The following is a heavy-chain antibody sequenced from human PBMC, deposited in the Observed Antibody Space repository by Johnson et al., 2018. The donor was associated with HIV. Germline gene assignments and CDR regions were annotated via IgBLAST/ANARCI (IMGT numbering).Heavy chain of an antibody. V-gene: IGHV3-15*01. CDR1: GFTFSNVW. CDR3: TTPSGSYVSSYDAFDI. Sequence: MQLVESGGGLVKPGGSLRLSCAASGFTFSNVWMTWVRQSPGKGLEWVGRIKSKTDGGTTDYAAPVKGRFTISRDDSKNTLYLQMNSLKTEDTAVYYCTTPSGSYVSSYDAFDIWGQGTMVTVSS. D-gene: IGHD1-26*01. CDR2: IKSKTDGGTT. J-gene: IGHJ3*02.